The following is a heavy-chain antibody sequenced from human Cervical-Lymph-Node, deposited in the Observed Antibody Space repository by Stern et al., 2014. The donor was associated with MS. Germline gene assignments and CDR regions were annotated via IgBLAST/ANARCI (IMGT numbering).Heavy chain of an antibody. CDR3: TTGPVQTFDY. CDR2: IKSKTDGGTT. Sequence: EVQLVQSGGGLVKHGGSLRLSCAASGFTFSNAWMSWVRQAPGKGLEWVGRIKSKTDGGTTDYAAPVKGRFTISRDDSKNTLYLQMNSLKTEDTAVYYCTTGPVQTFDYWGQGTLVTVSS. V-gene: IGHV3-15*01. CDR1: GFTFSNAW. D-gene: IGHD4/OR15-4a*01. J-gene: IGHJ4*02.